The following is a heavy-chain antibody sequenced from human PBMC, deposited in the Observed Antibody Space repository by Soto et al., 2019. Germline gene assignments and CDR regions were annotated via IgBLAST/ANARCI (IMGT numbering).Heavy chain of an antibody. D-gene: IGHD6-19*01. CDR2: IYYNGNT. V-gene: IGHV4-39*01. CDR3: ARYSSGWYYFDP. J-gene: IGHJ4*02. CDR1: GGSISSSPYY. Sequence: PSETLSLTCTVSGGSISSSPYYWGWIRQPPGKGLEWIGNIYYNGNTFYNPSLKSRVTISIDTSKNQFSLKLSSVTAADTAVYYCARYSSGWYYFDPWGQGTLVTVSS.